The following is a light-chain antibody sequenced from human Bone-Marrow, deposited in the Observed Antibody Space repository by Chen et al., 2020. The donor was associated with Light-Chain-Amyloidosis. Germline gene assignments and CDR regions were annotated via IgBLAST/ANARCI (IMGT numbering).Light chain of an antibody. CDR1: SGSIATNY. CDR2: EDD. V-gene: IGLV6-57*01. Sequence: NFMLTQPHSVSESPGKTVIISCTRSSGSIATNYVQWYQQRPGSSPTTVIYEDDQRPSGVPDRFSGSIDTSSNSASLTISGLKTEDEAGYYCPSYQGSSQGVFGGGTKLTVL. CDR3: PSYQGSSQGV. J-gene: IGLJ3*02.